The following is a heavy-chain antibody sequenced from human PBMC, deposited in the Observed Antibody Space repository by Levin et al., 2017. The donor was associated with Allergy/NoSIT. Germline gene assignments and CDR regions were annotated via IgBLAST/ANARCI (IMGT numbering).Heavy chain of an antibody. J-gene: IGHJ4*02. CDR3: ARQCYDILTGYYNFDY. CDR2: IYNSGST. Sequence: TSSETLSLTCTVSGGSISSSISYWGWIRQAPGTGLEWIGSIYNSGSTYYNPSLKSRVTTSVDTSKNQFSLKLSSVTAADTAVYYCARQCYDILTGYYNFDYWGQGTLVTVSS. D-gene: IGHD3-9*01. CDR1: GGSISSSISY. V-gene: IGHV4-39*01.